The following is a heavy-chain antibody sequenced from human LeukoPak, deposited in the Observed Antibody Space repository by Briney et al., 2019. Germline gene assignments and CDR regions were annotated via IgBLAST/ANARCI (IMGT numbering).Heavy chain of an antibody. CDR2: IYTSGST. CDR3: ARIWFGESKAFDI. D-gene: IGHD3-10*01. J-gene: IGHJ3*02. CDR1: GGSISSGSYY. Sequence: SETLSLTCTVSGGSISSGSYYWSWVRQPAGKGLEWIGRIYTSGSTNYNPSLKSRVTISVDTSKNQFSLKLSSATAADTAVYYCARIWFGESKAFDIWGQGTMVTVSS. V-gene: IGHV4-61*02.